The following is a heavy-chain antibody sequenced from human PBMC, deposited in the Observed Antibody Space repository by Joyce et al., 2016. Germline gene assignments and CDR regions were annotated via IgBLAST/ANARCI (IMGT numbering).Heavy chain of an antibody. CDR3: ARVTWFGDKGFDY. CDR2: IYYTGST. V-gene: IGHV4-30-4*01. D-gene: IGHD3-10*01. Sequence: QVQLQESGPGLVKPSQTLSLTCSVSGGSISSGDYYWSWLRQPPGKGLEWIGYIYYTGSTYYKLSLKSRITMSVDTSKNQFSLKLSSVTAADTAVYYCARVTWFGDKGFDYWGQGTLVTVSS. J-gene: IGHJ4*02. CDR1: GGSISSGDYY.